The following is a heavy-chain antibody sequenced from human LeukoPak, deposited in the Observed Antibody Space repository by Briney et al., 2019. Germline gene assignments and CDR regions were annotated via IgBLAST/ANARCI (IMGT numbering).Heavy chain of an antibody. CDR1: GFTFNSYA. CDR2: ISSSGGIT. V-gene: IGHV3-23*01. D-gene: IGHD1-14*01. Sequence: GGSLRLSCAASGFTFNSYAMGWVRQAPGKGLEWVSAISSSGGITCNADSVKGRLSITRDNSKNTLYLQMNSLRAEDTAVYYCAKDLTFDAFDIWGQGTMATVSA. CDR3: AKDLTFDAFDI. J-gene: IGHJ3*02.